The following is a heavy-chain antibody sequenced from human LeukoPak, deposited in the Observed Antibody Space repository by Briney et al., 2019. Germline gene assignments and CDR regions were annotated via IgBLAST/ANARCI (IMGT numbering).Heavy chain of an antibody. D-gene: IGHD3-10*01. CDR1: GGSISSSSYY. Sequence: PSETLSLTCTVSGGSISSSSYYWGWIRQPAGKGLEWIGRIYTSGSTNYNPSLKSRVTMSVDTSKNQFSLKLSSVTAADTAVYYCAREQLWFGESIYYYYYMDLWGQGTQVTVSS. V-gene: IGHV4-61*02. J-gene: IGHJ6*03. CDR3: AREQLWFGESIYYYYYMDL. CDR2: IYTSGST.